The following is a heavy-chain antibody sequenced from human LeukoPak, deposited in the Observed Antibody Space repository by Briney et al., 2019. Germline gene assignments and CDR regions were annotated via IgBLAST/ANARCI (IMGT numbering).Heavy chain of an antibody. D-gene: IGHD6-19*01. J-gene: IGHJ4*02. CDR3: ARGGGWSPYYFDY. Sequence: SETLSLTCTVSGGSISSYYWSWIRQPPGKGLGWIAYIYYSGGTSYNPSLKSRATISVDTSKNQFSLKVSSVTAADTAVYYCARGGGWSPYYFDYWGQGTLVTVSS. CDR1: GGSISSYY. V-gene: IGHV4-59*01. CDR2: IYYSGGT.